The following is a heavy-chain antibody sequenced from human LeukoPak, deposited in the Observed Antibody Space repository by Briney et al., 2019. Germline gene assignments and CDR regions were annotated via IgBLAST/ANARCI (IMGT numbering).Heavy chain of an antibody. D-gene: IGHD3-10*01. CDR1: GYTFTGYY. V-gene: IGHV1-2*02. Sequence: ASVKVSCKAPGYTFTGYYMHWVRQAPGQGLEWVGWINPNSGGTNYAQKFQGRVTMTRDTSISTAYMELSRLRSDDTAVYYCASVRLLWFGEFSLFDPWGQGALVTVSS. CDR3: ASVRLLWFGEFSLFDP. J-gene: IGHJ5*02. CDR2: INPNSGGT.